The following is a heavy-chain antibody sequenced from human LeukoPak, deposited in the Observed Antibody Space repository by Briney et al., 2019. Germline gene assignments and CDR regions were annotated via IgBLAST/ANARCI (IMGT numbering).Heavy chain of an antibody. CDR1: GFTFSSYS. D-gene: IGHD1-26*01. CDR2: ISSSSSTI. V-gene: IGHV3-48*04. CDR3: ARDRGGSYSAIDY. J-gene: IGHJ4*02. Sequence: GGSLRLSCAASGFTFSSYSMIWVRQAPGKGLEWVSFISSSSSTIYYADSVKGRFTISRDNAKNSLYLQMNSLRAEDTAVYYCARDRGGSYSAIDYWGQGTLVTVSS.